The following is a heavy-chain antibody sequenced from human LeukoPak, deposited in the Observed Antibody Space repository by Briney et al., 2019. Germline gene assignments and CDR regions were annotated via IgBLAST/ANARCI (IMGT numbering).Heavy chain of an antibody. V-gene: IGHV4-59*08. D-gene: IGHD6-19*01. CDR1: GGSISTYY. Sequence: SETLSLTCAVSGGSISTYYWNWIRQPPGKGLEWIGCIYYTGTTIYNPSLKSRVTISVDTSKNQFSLTLSSVTAADTAVYYCARIAVTSSVYNWFDPWGQGTPVTVSS. CDR3: ARIAVTSSVYNWFDP. J-gene: IGHJ5*02. CDR2: IYYTGTT.